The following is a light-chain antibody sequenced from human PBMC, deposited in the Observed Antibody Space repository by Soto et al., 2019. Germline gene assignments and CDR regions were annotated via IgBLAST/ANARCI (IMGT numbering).Light chain of an antibody. CDR3: QQYKNWLRT. CDR2: GAS. CDR1: QSVSSN. V-gene: IGKV3-15*01. J-gene: IGKJ4*01. Sequence: EIVMTQSPATLSVSPGERATLSCRASQSVSSNLAWYQQKPGQAPRLLIYGASTRATGIPARFSGSGSGTEFTLTISSLQSEDFAVYYCQQYKNWLRTFGGGTKVEIK.